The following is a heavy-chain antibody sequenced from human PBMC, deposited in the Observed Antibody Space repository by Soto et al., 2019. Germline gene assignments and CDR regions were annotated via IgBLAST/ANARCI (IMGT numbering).Heavy chain of an antibody. J-gene: IGHJ4*02. CDR2: ISAYNGNT. CDR1: GYPFTSYG. V-gene: IGHV1-18*01. Sequence: ASSKASSKASGYPFTSYGSSWVRQAPGQGLEWMGWISAYNGNTNYAQKLQGRVTMTTDTSTSTAYMELRSLRSDDTAVYYCAKGIQLIDYWGQGTLVTVSS. D-gene: IGHD5-18*01. CDR3: AKGIQLIDY.